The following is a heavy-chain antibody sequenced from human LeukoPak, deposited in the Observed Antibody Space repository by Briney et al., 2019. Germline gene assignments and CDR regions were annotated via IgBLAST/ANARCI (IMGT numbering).Heavy chain of an antibody. CDR3: ASVPISVSGGYYYYYMDV. D-gene: IGHD3-3*01. V-gene: IGHV4-4*09. CDR1: GGSFSGYY. CDR2: IYTSGST. J-gene: IGHJ6*03. Sequence: SETLSLTCAVYGGSFSGYYWSWIRQPPGKGLEWIGYIYTSGSTNYNTSLKSRVTISVDTSKNQFSLKLSSVTAADTAVYYCASVPISVSGGYYYYYMDVWGKGTTVTVSS.